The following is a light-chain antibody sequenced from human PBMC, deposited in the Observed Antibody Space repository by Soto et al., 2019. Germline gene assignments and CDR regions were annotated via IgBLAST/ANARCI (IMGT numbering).Light chain of an antibody. J-gene: IGKJ1*01. Sequence: DIQITQSPSTLSASVGDRVTIACRASRSISSWLAWYQQKPGKAPKLLIYDASSLESGVPSRFSGSGSGTEFTLTISSLQPDDFATYYCQQYNSYSWTFGQGTKLEIK. CDR3: QQYNSYSWT. CDR1: RSISSW. CDR2: DAS. V-gene: IGKV1-5*01.